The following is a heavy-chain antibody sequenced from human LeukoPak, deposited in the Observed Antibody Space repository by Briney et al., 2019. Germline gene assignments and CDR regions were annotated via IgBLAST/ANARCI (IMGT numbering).Heavy chain of an antibody. CDR2: INTGGSTI. Sequence: PGGSLRLSCAASGFTFSDYEMNWVRQAPGKGLEWISYINTGGSTIYYGDSVRGRFTIHTDNTKTSLYLQINSLRPEDTAVYYCARELSGRHYEEGINYFGYWGQGTLVTVSS. CDR3: ARELSGRHYEEGINYFGY. J-gene: IGHJ4*02. CDR1: GFTFSDYE. D-gene: IGHD1-26*01. V-gene: IGHV3-48*03.